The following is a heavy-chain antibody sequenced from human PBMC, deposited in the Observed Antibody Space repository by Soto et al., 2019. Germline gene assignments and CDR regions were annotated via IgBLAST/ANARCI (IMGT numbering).Heavy chain of an antibody. D-gene: IGHD5-18*01. CDR1: GYTFTSYG. Sequence: ASVKVSCKASGYTFTSYGISWVRQAPGQGLEWMGWISAYNGNTNYAQKLQGRVTMTTDTSTSTAYMELRSLRSDDTAVYYCARDRRGYSYGNWFDPWGQGTLVTVSS. J-gene: IGHJ5*02. CDR2: ISAYNGNT. V-gene: IGHV1-18*01. CDR3: ARDRRGYSYGNWFDP.